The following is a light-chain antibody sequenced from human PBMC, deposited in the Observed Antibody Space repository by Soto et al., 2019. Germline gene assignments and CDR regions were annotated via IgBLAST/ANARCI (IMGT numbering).Light chain of an antibody. J-gene: IGLJ2*01. V-gene: IGLV2-11*01. Sequence: QSALTQPRSVSGSPGQSVTISCTGTSSDVGGYNYVSWYQQHTGKAPKLMIYDVSKRPSGVPDRFSGSKSGNTASLTISGLQAEDEADYYCCSYAGDYVVVFGGGTQLTVL. CDR1: SSDVGGYNY. CDR3: CSYAGDYVVV. CDR2: DVS.